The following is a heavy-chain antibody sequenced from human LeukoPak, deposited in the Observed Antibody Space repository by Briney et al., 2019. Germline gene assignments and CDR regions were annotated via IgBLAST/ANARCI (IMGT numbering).Heavy chain of an antibody. D-gene: IGHD2-2*01. V-gene: IGHV6-1*01. CDR3: ARRLTQYDCFDP. CDR1: GDSVSSNSVT. J-gene: IGHJ5*02. Sequence: SQTLSLTCAISGDSVSSNSVTWNWIRQSPSRGLEWLGRTYYRPTWYNDYAVSVRGRITVNPDTSKNQFSLHLNSVSPEDTAVYYCARRLTQYDCFDPWGQGILVTVSS. CDR2: TYYRPTWYN.